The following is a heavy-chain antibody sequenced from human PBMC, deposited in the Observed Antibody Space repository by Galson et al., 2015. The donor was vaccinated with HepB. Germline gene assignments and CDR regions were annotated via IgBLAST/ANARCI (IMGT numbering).Heavy chain of an antibody. J-gene: IGHJ4*02. CDR2: ISSSSSYI. V-gene: IGHV3-21*01. CDR3: ARSAGGYERLIANSDY. Sequence: SLRLSCAASGFTFSSYSMNWVRQAPGKGLEWVSSISSSSSYIYYADSVKGRFTISRDNAKNSLYLQMNSLRAEDTAVYYCARSAGGYERLIANSDYWGQGTLVTVSS. CDR1: GFTFSSYS. D-gene: IGHD5-12*01.